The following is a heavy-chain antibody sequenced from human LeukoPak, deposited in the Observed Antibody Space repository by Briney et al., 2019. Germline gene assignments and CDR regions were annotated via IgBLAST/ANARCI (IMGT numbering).Heavy chain of an antibody. CDR2: ISSSSSYT. J-gene: IGHJ5*02. CDR3: ARDRYCSGGSCYGWFDP. CDR1: GFTFSDYY. Sequence: GGSLRLSCAASGFTFSDYYMSWIRLAPGKGLEWVSYISSSSSYTKYADSVKGRFTISRDNAKNSLYLQMNSLRAEDTAVYHCARDRYCSGGSCYGWFDPWGQGTLVTVSS. D-gene: IGHD2-15*01. V-gene: IGHV3-11*06.